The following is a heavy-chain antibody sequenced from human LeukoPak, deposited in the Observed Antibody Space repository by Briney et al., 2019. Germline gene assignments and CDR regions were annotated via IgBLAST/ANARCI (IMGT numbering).Heavy chain of an antibody. D-gene: IGHD3-22*01. CDR3: ARGPSNLYYYDSSGYETFDY. CDR1: GGSFCGYY. Sequence: PSETLSLTCAVYGGSFCGYYWSWIRQPPGKGLEWIGEINHSGSTNYSPSLKSRVTISVDTSKNQFSLKLSSVTAADTAVYYCARGPSNLYYYDSSGYETFDYWGQGTLVTVSS. V-gene: IGHV4-34*01. J-gene: IGHJ4*02. CDR2: INHSGST.